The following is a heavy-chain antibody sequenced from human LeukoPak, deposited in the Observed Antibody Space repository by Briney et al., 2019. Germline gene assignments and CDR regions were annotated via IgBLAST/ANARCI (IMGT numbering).Heavy chain of an antibody. D-gene: IGHD3-10*01. J-gene: IGHJ4*02. Sequence: SVKVSCKASGGTFSSYAISWVRQAPGQGLEWMGRIIPILGIANYAQKFQGRVTMTRDTSTSTVYMELSSLRSEDTAVYYCARGVSGSYYNPAFDYWGQGTLVTVSS. V-gene: IGHV1-69*04. CDR1: GGTFSSYA. CDR3: ARGVSGSYYNPAFDY. CDR2: IIPILGIA.